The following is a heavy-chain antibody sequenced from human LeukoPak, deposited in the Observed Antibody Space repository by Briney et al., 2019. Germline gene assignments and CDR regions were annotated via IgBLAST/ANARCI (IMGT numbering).Heavy chain of an antibody. Sequence: GGSLRLSCAASGFTFSSYWMNWVRQAPGKGLEWVANIKQDGSEKYYVDSVKGRFTISRDNAKNSLYLQMNSLRAEDTAVYYCARQNYYDILTGYYNANYFDYWGQGTLVTVSS. D-gene: IGHD3-9*01. CDR3: ARQNYYDILTGYYNANYFDY. J-gene: IGHJ4*02. CDR1: GFTFSSYW. CDR2: IKQDGSEK. V-gene: IGHV3-7*01.